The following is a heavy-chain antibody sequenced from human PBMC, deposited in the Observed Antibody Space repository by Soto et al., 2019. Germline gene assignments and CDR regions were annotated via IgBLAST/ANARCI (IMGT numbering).Heavy chain of an antibody. Sequence: SETLSLTCTVSGGSISSGGYYWSWIRQHPGKGLEWIGYIYYSGSTYYNPSLKSRVTISVDTSKNQFSLKLSSVTAADTAVYYCARAEFMITFGVVIVPGPANYFDYWGQGTLVTVSS. D-gene: IGHD3-16*02. V-gene: IGHV4-31*03. CDR1: GGSISSGGYY. CDR3: ARAEFMITFGVVIVPGPANYFDY. J-gene: IGHJ4*02. CDR2: IYYSGST.